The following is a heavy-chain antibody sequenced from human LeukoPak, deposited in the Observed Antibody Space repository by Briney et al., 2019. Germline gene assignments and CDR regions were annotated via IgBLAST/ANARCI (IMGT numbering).Heavy chain of an antibody. D-gene: IGHD3-10*01. CDR2: IRYDGSNK. CDR3: AKDYRYYGSGSHMDV. Sequence: GGSLRLSCAASGFTFSSYVMHWVRQAPGKGLEWVAFIRYDGSNKYYADSVKGRFTISRDNSKNTLYLQMNSLRAEDTAVYYCAKDYRYYGSGSHMDVWGKGTTVTISS. V-gene: IGHV3-30*02. CDR1: GFTFSSYV. J-gene: IGHJ6*03.